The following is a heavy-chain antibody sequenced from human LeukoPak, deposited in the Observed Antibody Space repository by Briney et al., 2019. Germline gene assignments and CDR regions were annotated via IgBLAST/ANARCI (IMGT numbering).Heavy chain of an antibody. CDR3: ARGPNYDILTDMGYCYYYGMDV. CDR2: IYTSGST. CDR1: GGSISSGSYY. V-gene: IGHV4-61*02. D-gene: IGHD3-9*01. J-gene: IGHJ6*02. Sequence: SQTLSLTCTVSGGSISSGSYYWSWILQPAGKGLEWIGRIYTSGSTNYNPSLKSRVTISVDTSKNQFSLKLSSVTAADTAVYYCARGPNYDILTDMGYCYYYGMDVWGQGTTVTVSS.